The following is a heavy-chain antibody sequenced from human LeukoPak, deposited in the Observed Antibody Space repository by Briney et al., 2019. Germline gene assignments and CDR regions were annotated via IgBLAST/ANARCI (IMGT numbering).Heavy chain of an antibody. J-gene: IGHJ3*02. CDR2: INPNSGGT. CDR3: ARDPEYSYGRFDAFDI. CDR1: GYTFTGYY. Sequence: GASVKVSCKASGYTFTGYYMHWVRQAPGQGLEWMGWINPNSGGTNYAQKFQGRVTMTRDTSISTAYMELSRLRSDDTAVYYCARDPEYSYGRFDAFDIWGQGTMVTVSS. D-gene: IGHD5-18*01. V-gene: IGHV1-2*02.